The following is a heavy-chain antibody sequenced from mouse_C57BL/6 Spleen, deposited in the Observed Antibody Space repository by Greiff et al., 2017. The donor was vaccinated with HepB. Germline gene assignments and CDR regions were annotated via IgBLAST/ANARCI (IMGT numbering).Heavy chain of an antibody. CDR2: ISDGGSYT. D-gene: IGHD2-2*01. J-gene: IGHJ2*01. V-gene: IGHV5-4*01. Sequence: EVQLQQSGGGLVKPGGSLKLSCAASGFTFSSYAMSWVRQTPEKRLEWVATISDGGSYTYYPDNVKGRFTISRDNAKNNLYLQMSHLKSEDTAMYYCAGEAVTTELYFDYGGQGTTLTVSS. CDR3: AGEAVTTELYFDY. CDR1: GFTFSSYA.